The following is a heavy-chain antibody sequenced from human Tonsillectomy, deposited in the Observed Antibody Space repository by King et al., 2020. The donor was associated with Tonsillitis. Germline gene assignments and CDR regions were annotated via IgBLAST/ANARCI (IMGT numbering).Heavy chain of an antibody. J-gene: IGHJ3*02. CDR1: GFTVISNY. V-gene: IGHV3-53*01. Sequence: VQLVESGGGLIQPGGSLRLSCAASGFTVISNYMSWVRQAPGKGLDWVSIIYCGDSTYYADSVKCRFTISRDNSKNTLYLQMNSLRAEDTAVYYCARGGTYYYESSGYDVFDIWGQGTVVTVSS. CDR2: IYCGDST. D-gene: IGHD3-22*01. CDR3: ARGGTYYYESSGYDVFDI.